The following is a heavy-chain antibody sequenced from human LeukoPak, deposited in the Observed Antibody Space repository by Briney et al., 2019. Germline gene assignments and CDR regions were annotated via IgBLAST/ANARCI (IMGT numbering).Heavy chain of an antibody. Sequence: GGSLRLSCAASGFTFSDYYMSWIRQAPGKGLEWVSYISSSGSTIYYADSVKGRFTISRDNAKNSLYLQMNSLRAEDTAVYYCARVGSSWYGISSGWYLTQTQPFLDYWGQGTLVTVSS. CDR3: ARVGSSWYGISSGWYLTQTQPFLDY. D-gene: IGHD6-19*01. J-gene: IGHJ4*02. CDR1: GFTFSDYY. CDR2: ISSSGSTI. V-gene: IGHV3-11*01.